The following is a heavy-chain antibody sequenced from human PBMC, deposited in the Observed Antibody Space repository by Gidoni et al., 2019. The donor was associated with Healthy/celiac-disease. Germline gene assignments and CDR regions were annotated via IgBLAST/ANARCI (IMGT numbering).Heavy chain of an antibody. Sequence: QVQLVESGGGVVQPGRSLRLSCAASGFTFRSYAMHWVRQAPGRGLEWVAVISYDGINKYYADSVKGRFTISRDNSKNTLYLQMNSLRAEDTAVYYCARDRTAAAFGALYYGMDVWGQGTTVTVSS. CDR2: ISYDGINK. CDR3: ARDRTAAAFGALYYGMDV. J-gene: IGHJ6*02. D-gene: IGHD6-13*01. V-gene: IGHV3-30-3*01. CDR1: GFTFRSYA.